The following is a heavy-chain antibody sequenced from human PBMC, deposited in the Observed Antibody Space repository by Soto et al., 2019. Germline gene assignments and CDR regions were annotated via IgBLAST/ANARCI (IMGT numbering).Heavy chain of an antibody. CDR2: IKQDGSAK. Sequence: GGSLRLSCTASGFTFSNAWMTWVRQAPGKGLEWVANIKQDGSAKAYVDFVKGRFTISRDNAKNTLYLQMNSLRAEDTAVYYCAKGAGWLTDYWGPGTLDTVSS. CDR1: GFTFSNAW. J-gene: IGHJ4*02. D-gene: IGHD5-12*01. V-gene: IGHV3-7*04. CDR3: AKGAGWLTDY.